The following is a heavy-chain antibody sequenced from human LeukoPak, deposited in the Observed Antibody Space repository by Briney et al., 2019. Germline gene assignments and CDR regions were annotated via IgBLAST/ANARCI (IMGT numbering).Heavy chain of an antibody. D-gene: IGHD3-3*01. Sequence: TSETLSLTCAVYGGSFSGYYWSWIRQPPGKGLEWIGEINHSGSTNYNPSLKSRVTISVDTSKNQFSLKLSSVTAADTAVYYCARGQRDKGGIFGVVIPRYYFDYWGQGTLVTVSS. V-gene: IGHV4-34*01. CDR3: ARGQRDKGGIFGVVIPRYYFDY. CDR1: GGSFSGYY. CDR2: INHSGST. J-gene: IGHJ4*02.